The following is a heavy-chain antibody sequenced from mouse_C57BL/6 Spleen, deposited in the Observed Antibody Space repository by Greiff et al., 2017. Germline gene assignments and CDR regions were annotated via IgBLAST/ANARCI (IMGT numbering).Heavy chain of an antibody. J-gene: IGHJ3*01. D-gene: IGHD2-5*01. CDR1: GFTFSSYA. CDR2: ISSGGDYI. Sequence: EVQVVESGEGLVKPGGSLKLSCAASGFTFSSYAMSWVRQTPEKRLEWVAYISSGGDYIYYADTVKGRFTISRDNARNTLYLQMSSLKSEDTAMYYCTRDPYYSNFAYWGQGTLVTVSA. CDR3: TRDPYYSNFAY. V-gene: IGHV5-9-1*02.